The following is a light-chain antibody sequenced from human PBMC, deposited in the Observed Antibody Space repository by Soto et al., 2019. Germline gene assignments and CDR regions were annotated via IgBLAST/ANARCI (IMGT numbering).Light chain of an antibody. CDR3: SSYAGSNNFV. Sequence: QSVLTQPPSASGSPGQSVTISCTGTSSDVGGYNYVSWYQQHPGKAPKLMIYEVTKRPSGVPDRFSGSKSANTASLTVSGLQAEDEADYYCSSYAGSNNFVFGGGTKLTVL. CDR2: EVT. J-gene: IGLJ2*01. CDR1: SSDVGGYNY. V-gene: IGLV2-8*01.